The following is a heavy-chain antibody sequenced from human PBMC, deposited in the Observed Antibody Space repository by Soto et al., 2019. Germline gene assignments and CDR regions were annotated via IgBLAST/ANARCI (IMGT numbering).Heavy chain of an antibody. CDR1: GFTFSSYE. CDR3: ARVFGDYDYLVDY. Sequence: EVQLVESGGGLVQPGGSLRLSCAASGFTFSSYEMNWVRQAPGKGLEWVSYISSSGSTIYYADSVKGRFTISRDNAKNSLYLQMNSLRAEDTAVYYCARVFGDYDYLVDYWGQGTLVTVSS. CDR2: ISSSGSTI. J-gene: IGHJ4*02. D-gene: IGHD5-12*01. V-gene: IGHV3-48*03.